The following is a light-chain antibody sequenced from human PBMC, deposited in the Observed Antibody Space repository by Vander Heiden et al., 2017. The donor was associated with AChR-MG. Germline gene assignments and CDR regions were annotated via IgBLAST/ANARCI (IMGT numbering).Light chain of an antibody. CDR2: DVS. V-gene: IGLV2-14*03. Sequence: QSALTQPASVSGSPGQSITISCTGPSSDVGNYNYVSWYQQHPGKAPKLMIYDVSNRPVGVSNRFSGSKSGNTASLTISGLQAEDEADYHCSSYTSRSTVVFGGGTKLTVL. CDR1: SSDVGNYNY. CDR3: SSYTSRSTVV. J-gene: IGLJ2*01.